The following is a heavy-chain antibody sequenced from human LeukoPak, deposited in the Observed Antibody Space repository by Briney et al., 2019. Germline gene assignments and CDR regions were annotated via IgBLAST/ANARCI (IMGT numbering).Heavy chain of an antibody. CDR3: AREDSSMVLYLDY. D-gene: IGHD5-18*01. CDR1: ADTFSRDD. V-gene: IGHV3-23*01. Sequence: GGSLRLSCADSADTFSRDDMAWVPQPPGRRPEWISSISGNGAGTHYIDSVRGRFIISRDNSKNTVYLQMNSLRAEDTAIYYCAREDSSMVLYLDYWGQGTLVTVSS. CDR2: ISGNGAGT. J-gene: IGHJ4*02.